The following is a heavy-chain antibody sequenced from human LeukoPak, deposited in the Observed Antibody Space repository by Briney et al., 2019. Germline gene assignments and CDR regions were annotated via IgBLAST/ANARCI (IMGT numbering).Heavy chain of an antibody. J-gene: IGHJ6*03. V-gene: IGHV3-7*01. Sequence: QPGGSLRLSCVVSGFTFSSYSMSWVRQAPGKGLEWVANIKQDESEKYYVDSVKGRFTISRDNAKNSLYLQMNSLRAEDTAVYYCTRDHPGYSYGSQEYHYNYMDVWGKGTTVTVSS. D-gene: IGHD5-18*01. CDR1: GFTFSSYS. CDR2: IKQDESEK. CDR3: TRDHPGYSYGSQEYHYNYMDV.